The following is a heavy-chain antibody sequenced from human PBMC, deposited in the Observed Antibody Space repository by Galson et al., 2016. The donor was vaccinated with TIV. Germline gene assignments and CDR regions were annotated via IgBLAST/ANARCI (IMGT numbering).Heavy chain of an antibody. V-gene: IGHV3-30*04. Sequence: SLRLSCAGSRFTFSDYVLNWVRQAPGKGLQWVAFISSDGSRKYVADSVKGRFTISRDNSENTLYLQMNNLRPDDTAAYFCAKENDFDSWGQGTLVTFSS. D-gene: IGHD3-16*01. CDR3: AKENDFDS. J-gene: IGHJ5*01. CDR2: ISSDGSRK. CDR1: RFTFSDYV.